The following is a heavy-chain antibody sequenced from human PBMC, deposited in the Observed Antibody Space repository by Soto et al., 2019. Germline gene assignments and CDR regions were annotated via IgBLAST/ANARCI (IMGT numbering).Heavy chain of an antibody. J-gene: IGHJ4*02. CDR3: AHRPSYCSGGSCYSGFDY. Sequence: QITLKESGPPLVKPTQTLTLTCTFSGFSLSTSGVGVGWIRQPPGRALEGLPFIYWIDDKRYSPSLKSRLTITKDTSKNQVVLTMTNMDPVDTATYYCAHRPSYCSGGSCYSGFDYWGQGTLVTVSS. D-gene: IGHD2-15*01. CDR2: IYWIDDK. CDR1: GFSLSTSGVG. V-gene: IGHV2-5*01.